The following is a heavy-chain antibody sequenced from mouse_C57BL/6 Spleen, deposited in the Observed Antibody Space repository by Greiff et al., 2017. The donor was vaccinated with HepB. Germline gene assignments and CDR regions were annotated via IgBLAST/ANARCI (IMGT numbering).Heavy chain of an antibody. J-gene: IGHJ1*03. CDR2: ISSGSSTI. CDR3: TRRDDHWYFDV. V-gene: IGHV5-17*01. Sequence: VHLVESGGGLVKPGGSLKLSCAASGFTFSDYGMHWVRQAPEKGLEWVAYISSGSSTIYYADTVKGRFPISRDNAKNTLFLQMTSLRSEDTAMYYCTRRDDHWYFDVWGTGTTVTVSS. CDR1: GFTFSDYG.